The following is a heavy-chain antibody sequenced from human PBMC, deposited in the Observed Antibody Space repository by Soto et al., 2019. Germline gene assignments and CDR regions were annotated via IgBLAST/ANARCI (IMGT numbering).Heavy chain of an antibody. J-gene: IGHJ6*02. CDR1: GGSLRSDY. CDR3: ASSDSGEYSYYGMDV. CDR2: IYYSGST. Sequence: ITCAATGGSLRSDYWSWFRQPPGKGLEWIGYIYYSGSTNYNPSLKSRVTISVDTSKNQFSLKLSSVTAADTAVYYCASSDSGEYSYYGMDVWGQGTTVTGS. V-gene: IGHV4-59*13. D-gene: IGHD2-21*02.